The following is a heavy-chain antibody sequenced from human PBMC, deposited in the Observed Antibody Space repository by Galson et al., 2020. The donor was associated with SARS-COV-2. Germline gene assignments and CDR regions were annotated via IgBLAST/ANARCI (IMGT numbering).Heavy chain of an antibody. V-gene: IGHV3-53*04. CDR1: GFTVSSNY. Sequence: ESLKIPCSAPGFTVSSNYMSWVRQAPGKGLEGVAVINSGCSTYYADSVKGRFTISSHNSKNKLYLQMNSLSAEDTAVYYCAGGDTAMNHFDYWGQGTLVTVSS. CDR3: AGGDTAMNHFDY. CDR2: INSGCST. J-gene: IGHJ4*02. D-gene: IGHD5-18*01.